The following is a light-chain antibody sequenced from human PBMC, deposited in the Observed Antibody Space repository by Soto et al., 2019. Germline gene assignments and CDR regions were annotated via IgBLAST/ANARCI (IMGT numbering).Light chain of an antibody. J-gene: IGLJ3*02. Sequence: QSVLTQPPSVSGAPGQRVTISCTGSSSNIGAGFDVHWYQQLPGTAPKLLIYANTNRPSGVPDRFSGSKSGTSASLAITGLQVEDEADFYCQSYDSSLSGWVFGGGTKLTVL. V-gene: IGLV1-40*01. CDR1: SSNIGAGFD. CDR2: ANT. CDR3: QSYDSSLSGWV.